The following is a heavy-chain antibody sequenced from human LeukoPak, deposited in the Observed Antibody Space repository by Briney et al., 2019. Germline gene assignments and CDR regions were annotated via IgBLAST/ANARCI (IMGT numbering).Heavy chain of an antibody. CDR2: ISSSSTI. V-gene: IGHV3-48*04. CDR1: GFTFSSYS. Sequence: PGGSLRLSCAASGFTFSSYSMNWVRQAPGKGLEWVSYISSSSTIYYADSVKGRFTISRDNAKNSLYLQMNSLRAEDTAVYYCARSMAVAGWGYYYGMDVWGQGTTVTVSS. D-gene: IGHD6-19*01. CDR3: ARSMAVAGWGYYYGMDV. J-gene: IGHJ6*02.